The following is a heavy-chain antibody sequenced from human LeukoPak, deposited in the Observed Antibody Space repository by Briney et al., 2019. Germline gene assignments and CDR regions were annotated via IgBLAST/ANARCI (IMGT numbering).Heavy chain of an antibody. CDR3: ATSSDIVATCWFDP. V-gene: IGHV1-24*01. CDR2: FDPEDGET. D-gene: IGHD5-12*01. Sequence: ASVKVSCKVSGYTLTELSMHWVRQAPGRGLEWMGGFDPEDGETIYAQKFRGRVTMTEDTSTDTAYMELSSLRSEDTAVYYCATSSDIVATCWFDPWGQGTLVTVSS. CDR1: GYTLTELS. J-gene: IGHJ5*02.